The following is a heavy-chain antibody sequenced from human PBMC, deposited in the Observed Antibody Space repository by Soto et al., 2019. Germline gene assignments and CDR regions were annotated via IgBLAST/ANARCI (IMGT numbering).Heavy chain of an antibody. J-gene: IGHJ5*02. Sequence: PGGSLRLSCAASGFTFSSYAMSWVRQAPAKGLEWVSAISGSGGSTYYADSVKGRFTISRDNSKNTLYLQVNSLRAEDTAVYYCAKATAAAGTSSWFDPWGQGTLVPSPQ. CDR1: GFTFSSYA. D-gene: IGHD6-13*01. CDR3: AKATAAAGTSSWFDP. CDR2: ISGSGGST. V-gene: IGHV3-23*01.